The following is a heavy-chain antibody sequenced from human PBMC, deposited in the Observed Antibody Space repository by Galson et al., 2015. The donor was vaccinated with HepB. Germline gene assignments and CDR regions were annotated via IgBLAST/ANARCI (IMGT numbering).Heavy chain of an antibody. CDR2: ISYDGSNK. Sequence: SLRLSCAASGFTFSSYAMHWVRQAPGKGLEWVAVISYDGSNKYYADSVKGRFTISRDNSKNTLYLQMNSLRAEDTAVYYCARDLGYSSSYYYYYYGMDVWGQGTTVTVSS. V-gene: IGHV3-30-3*01. J-gene: IGHJ6*02. CDR3: ARDLGYSSSYYYYYYGMDV. CDR1: GFTFSSYA. D-gene: IGHD6-13*01.